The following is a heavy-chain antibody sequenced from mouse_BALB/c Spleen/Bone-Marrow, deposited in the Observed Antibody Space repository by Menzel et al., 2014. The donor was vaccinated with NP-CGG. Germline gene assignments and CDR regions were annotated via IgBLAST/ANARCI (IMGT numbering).Heavy chain of an antibody. CDR3: ARYSYGSRGYYFDY. D-gene: IGHD1-1*01. Sequence: EVQLQQSGAELVKPGASVKLSCTASGFNIKDTYVHWVKQRPEQGLEWIGRIDPANGNTKYDPKFQGKATITADTSSNTAYLQLSSLTSEDTAVYYCARYSYGSRGYYFDYWGQGTTLTVSS. CDR2: IDPANGNT. CDR1: GFNIKDTY. J-gene: IGHJ2*01. V-gene: IGHV14-3*02.